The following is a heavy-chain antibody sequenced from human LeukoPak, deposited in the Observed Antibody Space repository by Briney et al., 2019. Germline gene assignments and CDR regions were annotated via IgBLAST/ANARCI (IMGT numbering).Heavy chain of an antibody. CDR1: GFTFGSYG. Sequence: GGSLRLSCAASGFTFGSYGMHWARQAPGKGLEWVAVISYDGSNKYYADSVKGRFTISRDNSKNTLYLQMNSLRAEDTAVYYCAKEGTVAAAGTFESVGYWGQGTLVTVSS. D-gene: IGHD6-13*01. CDR2: ISYDGSNK. CDR3: AKEGTVAAAGTFESVGY. J-gene: IGHJ4*02. V-gene: IGHV3-30*18.